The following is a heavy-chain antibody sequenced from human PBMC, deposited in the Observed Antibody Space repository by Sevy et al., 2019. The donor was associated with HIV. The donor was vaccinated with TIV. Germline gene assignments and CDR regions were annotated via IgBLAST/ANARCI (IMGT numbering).Heavy chain of an antibody. D-gene: IGHD6-13*01. J-gene: IGHJ4*02. CDR3: AREGPRIAQFDY. CDR1: GGSVSSSSYY. CDR2: IYYSGRT. V-gene: IGHV4-39*02. Sequence: PSETLSLTCTVSGGSVSSSSYYWGWIRQPPGKGLDWIGSIYYSGRTYYNPSLKSRVTISVDTSKNQFSLKVRSVTAADTAVYYCAREGPRIAQFDYWGQGALVTV.